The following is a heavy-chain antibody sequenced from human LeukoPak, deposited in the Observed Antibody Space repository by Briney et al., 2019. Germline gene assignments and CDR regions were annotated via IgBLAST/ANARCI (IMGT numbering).Heavy chain of an antibody. J-gene: IGHJ3*02. Sequence: GGSLRLSCAASGFTFNIYTMNWVRQAPGKGLEWVSYISGTSDIIYYADAVKGRFTISRDNAKNSLFLQMNSLRAEDTAVYYCAREGDILTGYYNTDAFDIWGQGTMVTVSS. CDR1: GFTFNIYT. D-gene: IGHD3-9*01. CDR3: AREGDILTGYYNTDAFDI. V-gene: IGHV3-48*01. CDR2: ISGTSDII.